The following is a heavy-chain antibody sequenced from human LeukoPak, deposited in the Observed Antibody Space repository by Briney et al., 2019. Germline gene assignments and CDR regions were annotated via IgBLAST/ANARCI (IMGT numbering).Heavy chain of an antibody. CDR3: ARHMGQQLVLDY. D-gene: IGHD6-13*01. V-gene: IGHV4-30-4*01. Sequence: SQTLSLTCTVSGGSISSGDYYWSWIRQPPGKGLEWIGYIYYSGSTYYNPSLKSRVTISVDTSKNQFSLKLSSVTAADTAVYYCARHMGQQLVLDYWGQGTLVTVSS. CDR1: GGSISSGDYY. J-gene: IGHJ4*02. CDR2: IYYSGST.